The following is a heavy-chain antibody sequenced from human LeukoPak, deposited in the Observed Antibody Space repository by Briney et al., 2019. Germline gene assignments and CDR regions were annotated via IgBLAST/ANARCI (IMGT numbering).Heavy chain of an antibody. CDR2: FDPEDGET. CDR1: GYTLTELS. Sequence: GASVKVSCKVSGYTLTELSMHWVRQAPGKGLEWMGGFDPEDGETIYAQKFQGRVTMTEDTSTDTAYMELSSLRSEDTAVYHCATGPSAAQAFHNWFDPWGQGTLVTVSS. D-gene: IGHD2-2*01. V-gene: IGHV1-24*01. CDR3: ATGPSAAQAFHNWFDP. J-gene: IGHJ5*02.